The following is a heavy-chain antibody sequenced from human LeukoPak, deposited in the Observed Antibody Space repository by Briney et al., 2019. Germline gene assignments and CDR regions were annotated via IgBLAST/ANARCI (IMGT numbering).Heavy chain of an antibody. CDR3: ARANAGIAAAGTEWFDP. Sequence: SETLSLTCTVSGGSISSYYWSWIRQPPGKGLEWIGYIYYSGSTNYNPSLKSRVTISVDTSKNQFSLKLSSVTAADTAVYYCARANAGIAAAGTEWFDPWGQGTLVTVSS. J-gene: IGHJ5*02. V-gene: IGHV4-59*01. CDR1: GGSISSYY. D-gene: IGHD6-13*01. CDR2: IYYSGST.